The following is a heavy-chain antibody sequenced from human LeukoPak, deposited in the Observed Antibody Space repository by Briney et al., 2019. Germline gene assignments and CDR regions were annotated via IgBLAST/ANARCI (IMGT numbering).Heavy chain of an antibody. J-gene: IGHJ4*02. CDR3: ARDMSLLWCVDPFDY. CDR1: GFIFNRYS. D-gene: IGHD3-10*01. CDR2: ISSSSTVI. Sequence: PGGSLRLSCAASGFIFNRYSMNWVRQAPGKGLEWVSYISSSSTVIYYADSVKGRFTISRDNAKNPLYLQMNSLRDEDRAVYYCARDMSLLWCVDPFDYWGQGTLVTVSS. V-gene: IGHV3-48*02.